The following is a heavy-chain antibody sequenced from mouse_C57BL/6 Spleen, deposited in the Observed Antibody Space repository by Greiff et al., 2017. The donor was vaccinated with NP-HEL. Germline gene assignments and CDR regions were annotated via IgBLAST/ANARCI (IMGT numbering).Heavy chain of an antibody. CDR1: GFTFSSYG. V-gene: IGHV5-6*01. J-gene: IGHJ4*01. CDR3: ARHDDYEDYYAMDY. CDR2: ISRGGSYT. D-gene: IGHD2-4*01. Sequence: EVMLVESGGDLVKPGGSLKLSCAASGFTFSSYGMSWVRQTPDKRLEWVATISRGGSYTYYPDSVKGRFTISRDNAKNTLYLQMSSLKSEDTAMYYCARHDDYEDYYAMDYWGQGTSVTVSS.